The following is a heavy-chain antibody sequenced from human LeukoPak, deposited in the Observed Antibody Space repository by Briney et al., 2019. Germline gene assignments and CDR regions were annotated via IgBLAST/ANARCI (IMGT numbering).Heavy chain of an antibody. V-gene: IGHV1-8*01. CDR2: MNPNSGST. CDR3: ARELVVAAQGALGY. D-gene: IGHD2-15*01. Sequence: ASVKVSCKASGYTFTSYVINWVRQATGQGLEWMGWMNPNSGSTGYAQKFQGRVTMTRNTSISTAYMELSSLRSEDTAVYYCARELVVAAQGALGYWGQGTLVTVYS. CDR1: GYTFTSYV. J-gene: IGHJ4*02.